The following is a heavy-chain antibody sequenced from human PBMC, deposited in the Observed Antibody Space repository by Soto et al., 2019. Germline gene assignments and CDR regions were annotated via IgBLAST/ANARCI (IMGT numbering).Heavy chain of an antibody. CDR1: GGSISSGGYS. CDR2: IYYSGST. D-gene: IGHD6-13*01. J-gene: IGHJ6*02. V-gene: IGHV4-31*03. Sequence: SETQSLIYTVSGGSISSGGYSWSWIRQHPGKGLEWIGYIYYSGSTYYNPSLKSRVTISVDTSKNQFSLKLSSVTAADTAVYYCARGASRLGYSSSWYLGNYYGMDVWGQGTTVTVSS. CDR3: ARGASRLGYSSSWYLGNYYGMDV.